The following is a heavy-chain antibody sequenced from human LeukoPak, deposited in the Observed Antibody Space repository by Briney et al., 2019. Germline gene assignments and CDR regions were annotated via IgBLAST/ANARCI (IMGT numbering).Heavy chain of an antibody. Sequence: PGGSLRLSCAASGFTFSSYAMSWVRQAPGKGLEWVSAISGSDGSTYYADSVKGRFTISRDNSKNTLYLQMNSLRAEDTAVYYCAKDMEDIVATDRVDYWGQGTLVTVSS. D-gene: IGHD5-12*01. V-gene: IGHV3-23*01. CDR1: GFTFSSYA. J-gene: IGHJ4*02. CDR3: AKDMEDIVATDRVDY. CDR2: ISGSDGST.